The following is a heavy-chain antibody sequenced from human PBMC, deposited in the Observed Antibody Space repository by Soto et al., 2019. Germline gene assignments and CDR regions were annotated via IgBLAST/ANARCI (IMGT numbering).Heavy chain of an antibody. Sequence: GLDLERLALINWNDDERYSPSLKDRLTITKDTSRNHVVLTMTNVDPVDTATYYCAHRHDLGGFDIWGQGTTVTVSS. D-gene: IGHD2-15*01. CDR3: AHRHDLGGFDI. J-gene: IGHJ3*02. CDR2: INWNDDE. V-gene: IGHV2-5*01.